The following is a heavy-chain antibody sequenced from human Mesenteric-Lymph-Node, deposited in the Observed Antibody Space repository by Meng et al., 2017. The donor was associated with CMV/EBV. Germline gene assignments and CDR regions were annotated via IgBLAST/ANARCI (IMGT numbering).Heavy chain of an antibody. CDR2: IYYSGST. V-gene: IGHV4-39*01. Sequence: SETLSLTCTVSGGSISSSSYYWGWIRQPPGKGLEWIGSIYYSGSTYYNPSLKSRVTISVDTSKNQFSLKLSSVTAADTAVYYCARSAVGATGGWFDPWGQGTLVTVSS. J-gene: IGHJ5*02. CDR1: GGSISSSSYY. CDR3: ARSAVGATGGWFDP. D-gene: IGHD1-26*01.